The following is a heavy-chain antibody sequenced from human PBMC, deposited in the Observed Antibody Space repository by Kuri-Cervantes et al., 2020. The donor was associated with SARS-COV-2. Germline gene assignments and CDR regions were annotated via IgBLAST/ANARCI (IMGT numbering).Heavy chain of an antibody. Sequence: ASVKVSCKASGYTFTSYGISWVRQAPGQGLEWMGWISAYNGNTNYAQKLQGRVTMTTDTSTSTAYMELRSPRSDDTAVYYCAGRRDGAWNENFYAMDVWGQGTTVTVSS. V-gene: IGHV1-18*01. CDR1: GYTFTSYG. J-gene: IGHJ6*02. CDR2: ISAYNGNT. CDR3: AGRRDGAWNENFYAMDV. D-gene: IGHD1-1*01.